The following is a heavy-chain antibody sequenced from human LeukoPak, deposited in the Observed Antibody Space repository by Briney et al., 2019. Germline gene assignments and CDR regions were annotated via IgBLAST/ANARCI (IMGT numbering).Heavy chain of an antibody. CDR3: AREDGARFFDY. D-gene: IGHD4-17*01. CDR1: GFTFSSYA. J-gene: IGHJ4*02. V-gene: IGHV3-30-3*01. Sequence: QPGRSLRLSCAASGFTFSSYAMHWVRQAPGKGLEWVAVISHDGSNKYYADSVKGRFTISRDNSKNTLYLQMNSLRAEDTAVYYCAREDGARFFDYWGQGTLVTVSS. CDR2: ISHDGSNK.